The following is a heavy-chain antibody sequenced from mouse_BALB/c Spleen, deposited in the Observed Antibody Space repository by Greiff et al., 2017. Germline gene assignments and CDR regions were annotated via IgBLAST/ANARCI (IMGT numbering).Heavy chain of an antibody. J-gene: IGHJ4*01. Sequence: EVMLVESGGGLVKPGGSLKLSCAASGFTFSSYAMSWVRQSPEKRLEWVAEISSGGSYTYYPDTVTGRFTISRDNAKNTLYLEMSSLRSEDTAMYYCARGEMDYWGQGTSVTVSS. CDR1: GFTFSSYA. V-gene: IGHV5-9-4*01. CDR3: ARGEMDY. CDR2: ISSGGSYT.